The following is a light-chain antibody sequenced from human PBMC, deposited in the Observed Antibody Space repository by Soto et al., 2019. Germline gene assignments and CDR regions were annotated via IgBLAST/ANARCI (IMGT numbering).Light chain of an antibody. CDR2: RNN. J-gene: IGLJ1*01. CDR1: SSNIGSNY. V-gene: IGLV1-47*01. Sequence: QSVLTQPPSASGTPGQRVTISCSGSSSNIGSNYVYWYQQLPGTAPKLLIYRNNQRPSGVPDRFSGSKSGTSASLAISGLRSEDEAYYYCAAWDDSLRGVFGTGTKVTVL. CDR3: AAWDDSLRGV.